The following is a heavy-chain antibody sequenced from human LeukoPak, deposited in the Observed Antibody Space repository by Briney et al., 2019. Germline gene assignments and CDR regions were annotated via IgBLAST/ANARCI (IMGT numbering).Heavy chain of an antibody. V-gene: IGHV1-2*02. CDR2: INPNSGGT. CDR1: GYTFTGYY. CDR3: ASLPNPYSSSSLFDY. Sequence: GASVKVSCKASGYTFTGYYMHWVRQAPGQGLEWMGWINPNSGGTNYAQKFQGRVTMTRDTSISTAYMELSRLRSDDTAVYYCASLPNPYSSSSLFDYWGQGTLVTVSS. D-gene: IGHD6-6*01. J-gene: IGHJ4*02.